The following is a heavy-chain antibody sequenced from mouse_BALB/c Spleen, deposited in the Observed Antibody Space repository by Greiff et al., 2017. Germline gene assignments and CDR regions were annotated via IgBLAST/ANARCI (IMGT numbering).Heavy chain of an antibody. V-gene: IGHV5-17*02. J-gene: IGHJ2*01. D-gene: IGHD1-1*01. CDR1: GFTFSSFG. CDR3: ARSAGSSYFDY. Sequence: EVMLVESGGGLVQPGGSRKLSCAASGFTFSSFGMHWVRQAPEKGLEWVAYISSGSSTIYYADTVKGRFTITRDNPKNTLFLQMNSLRSEDTAMYYCARSAGSSYFDYWGQGTTLTVSS. CDR2: ISSGSSTI.